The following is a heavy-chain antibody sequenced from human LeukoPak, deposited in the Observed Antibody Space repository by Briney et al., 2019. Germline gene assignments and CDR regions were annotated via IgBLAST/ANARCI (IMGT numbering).Heavy chain of an antibody. Sequence: SETLSLPCAVSGYSITRGFSWGWIRQPPGKGLEWIAAISYDGSTDYKSTLQSRLTISRDTSKNEFSLRLTSVTATDTAVYYCVREGAVPGIDPWGQGTLVTVSS. V-gene: IGHV4-38-2*02. J-gene: IGHJ5*02. D-gene: IGHD3-16*01. CDR2: ISYDGST. CDR1: GYSITRGFS. CDR3: VREGAVPGIDP.